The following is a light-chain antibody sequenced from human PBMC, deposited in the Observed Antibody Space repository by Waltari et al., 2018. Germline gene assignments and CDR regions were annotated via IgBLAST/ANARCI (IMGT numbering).Light chain of an antibody. J-gene: IGLJ2*01. CDR1: SSNIGAGYV. Sequence: QSVLTQPPSVSGAPGQRVTISCTGSSSNIGAGYVVHWYQQLPRTAPKLLIYGSTNRPAGVPDRFSASKSGTSASLAITGLQAEDEADYYCQSYDSSPSGVVFGGGTRLTVL. CDR2: GST. V-gene: IGLV1-40*01. CDR3: QSYDSSPSGVV.